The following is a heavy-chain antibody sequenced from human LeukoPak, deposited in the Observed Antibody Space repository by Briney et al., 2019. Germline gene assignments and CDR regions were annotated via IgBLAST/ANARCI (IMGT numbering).Heavy chain of an antibody. CDR2: ISGSGGST. Sequence: GGSLRLSCAASGFTFSSYAMSWVRQAPGKGLEWVSAISGSGGSTYYADSVKGRFTISRDNSKNTLYLQMNSLRAEDTAVYYCASSTVVVTAAFDYWGQGTLVTVSS. CDR3: ASSTVVVTAAFDY. V-gene: IGHV3-23*01. J-gene: IGHJ4*02. D-gene: IGHD2-21*02. CDR1: GFTFSSYA.